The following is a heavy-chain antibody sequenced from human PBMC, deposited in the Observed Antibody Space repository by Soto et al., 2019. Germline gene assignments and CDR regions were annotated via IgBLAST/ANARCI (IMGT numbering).Heavy chain of an antibody. CDR2: IYYSGST. Sequence: SETLSLTCTVSGGSITSGDYYWSWIRQPPGKGLEWIGYIYYSGSTYHNPSLKSRVTISVDTSKNQFSLKLSPVTAADTAVYYCARALIQLWPHYYYGMDVWGQGTTVTVSS. V-gene: IGHV4-30-4*01. CDR1: GGSITSGDYY. D-gene: IGHD5-18*01. CDR3: ARALIQLWPHYYYGMDV. J-gene: IGHJ6*02.